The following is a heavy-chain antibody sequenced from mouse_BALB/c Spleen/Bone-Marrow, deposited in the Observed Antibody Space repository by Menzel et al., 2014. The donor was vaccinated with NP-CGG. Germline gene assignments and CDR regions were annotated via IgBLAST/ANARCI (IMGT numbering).Heavy chain of an antibody. J-gene: IGHJ2*01. Sequence: EVQLQQSGAELVKPGASVKLSCTASGFNIKDTYMHWVKQRPEQGLERIGRIDPANGNTKCDPKFQGKATITADTSSNTAYLQLSSLTSEDTAVYYCARYYYGSSLFDYWGQGTTLTVSS. V-gene: IGHV14-3*02. CDR3: ARYYYGSSLFDY. CDR2: IDPANGNT. D-gene: IGHD1-1*01. CDR1: GFNIKDTY.